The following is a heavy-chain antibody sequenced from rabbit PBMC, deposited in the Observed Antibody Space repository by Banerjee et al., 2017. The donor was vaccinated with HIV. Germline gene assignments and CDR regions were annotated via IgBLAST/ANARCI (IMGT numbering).Heavy chain of an antibody. Sequence: EESGGDLVKPEGSLTLTCTASGFTISSSYWICWVRQAPGKGLEWIGCIYTGNDNTYYASWAKGRFTISKTSSTTVTLQMTSLTAADTATYFCARDSYGTGGLLHLWGQGTLVTVS. CDR1: GFTISSSYW. V-gene: IGHV1S45*01. J-gene: IGHJ3*01. CDR3: ARDSYGTGGLLHL. D-gene: IGHD7-1*01. CDR2: IYTGNDNT.